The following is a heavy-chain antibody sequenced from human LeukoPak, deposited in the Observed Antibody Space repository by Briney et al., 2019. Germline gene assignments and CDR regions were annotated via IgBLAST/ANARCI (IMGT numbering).Heavy chain of an antibody. CDR3: AKAVDLATISVDI. CDR2: ISGSGVYT. CDR1: GFTFDSYG. J-gene: IGHJ3*02. V-gene: IGHV3-23*01. D-gene: IGHD5-24*01. Sequence: PGGSLSLSCAASGFTFDSYGMNWVRQAPGKGLEWVSGISGSGVYTYYADSVKGRFTISRDNSKNTLYLVMNSLRVDDTAVYYCAKAVDLATISVDIWGQGTMVTVSS.